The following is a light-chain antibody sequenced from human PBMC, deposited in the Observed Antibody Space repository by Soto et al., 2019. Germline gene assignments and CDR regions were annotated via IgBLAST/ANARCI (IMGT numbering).Light chain of an antibody. Sequence: DIQMTQSPPTMSASVGDRVTITCRASQSIRHYLAWYQQMPGKAPKLLIYGASTLQNGVPSRFSGSGTGTVFTFTISSLQPDDFGTYFCQHHNSYSQTFGQGTKVDIK. CDR3: QHHNSYSQT. J-gene: IGKJ1*01. CDR1: QSIRHY. V-gene: IGKV1-5*01. CDR2: GAS.